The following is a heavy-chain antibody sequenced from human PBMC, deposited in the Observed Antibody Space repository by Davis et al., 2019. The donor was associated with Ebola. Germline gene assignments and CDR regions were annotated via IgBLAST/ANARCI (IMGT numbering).Heavy chain of an antibody. D-gene: IGHD5-18*01. CDR1: GFTFGDYA. CDR3: LNSYGWGAFDI. V-gene: IGHV3-49*04. CDR2: IRSKAYGGTT. J-gene: IGHJ3*02. Sequence: GESLKISCTASGFTFGDYAMSWVRQAPGKGLEWVGFIRSKAYGGTTEYAASVKGRFTISRDDSKSIAYLQMNSLKTEDTAVYYCLNSYGWGAFDIWGQGTMVTVSS.